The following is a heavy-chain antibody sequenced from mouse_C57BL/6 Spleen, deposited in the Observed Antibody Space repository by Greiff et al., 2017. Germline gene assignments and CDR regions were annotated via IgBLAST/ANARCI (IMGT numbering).Heavy chain of an antibody. J-gene: IGHJ3*01. CDR2: IYPGDGDT. CDR3: ARGTTVVAAWFAY. V-gene: IGHV1-82*01. D-gene: IGHD1-1*01. Sequence: QVQLQQSGPELVKPGASVKISCKASGYAFSSSWMNWVKQRPGKGLEWIGRIYPGDGDTNYNGKFKGKATLTADKSSSTAYMQLSSLTSEDSAVYFCARGTTVVAAWFAYWGQGTLVTVSA. CDR1: GYAFSSSW.